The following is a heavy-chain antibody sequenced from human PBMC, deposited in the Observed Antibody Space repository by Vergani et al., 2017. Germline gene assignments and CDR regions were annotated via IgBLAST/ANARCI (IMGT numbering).Heavy chain of an antibody. V-gene: IGHV3-33*01. CDR2: IWYDGSNK. CDR3: ARGGPRGNWRYGMDV. Sequence: VQLVESGGGLVQPGGSLRLSCAASGFTFSSYGMHWVRQAPGKGLEWVAVIWYDGSNKYYADSVKGRFTISRDNSKNTLYLQMNSLRAEDTAVYYCARGGPRGNWRYGMDVWGQGTTVTVSS. J-gene: IGHJ6*02. CDR1: GFTFSSYG. D-gene: IGHD1-1*01.